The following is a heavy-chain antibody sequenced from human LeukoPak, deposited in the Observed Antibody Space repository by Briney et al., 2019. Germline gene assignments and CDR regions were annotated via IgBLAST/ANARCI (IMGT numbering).Heavy chain of an antibody. CDR3: ARANYYGSGSYYYYYYGMDV. V-gene: IGHV4-34*01. J-gene: IGHJ6*02. CDR2: INHSGST. Sequence: SETLSLTCAVYGGSFSGYYWSWIRQPPGKGLEWIGEINHSGSTNYNPSLKSRVTISVDTSKNQFSLKLSSVTAADTAVYYCARANYYGSGSYYYYYYGMDVWGQGTTVTVSS. CDR1: GGSFSGYY. D-gene: IGHD3-10*01.